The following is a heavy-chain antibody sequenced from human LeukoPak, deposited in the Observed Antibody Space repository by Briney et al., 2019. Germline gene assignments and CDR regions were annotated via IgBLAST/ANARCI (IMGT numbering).Heavy chain of an antibody. V-gene: IGHV4-4*07. Sequence: SETLSLTCSVSGGSISTYYWSWIRQPAGKGLEWIGRVYRSGDTNYNPSLKSRVTMSVDTSKNQISLRLSSVTAADTAVYYCARDDFGYPVHNGMDVWGQGTTVTVSS. J-gene: IGHJ6*02. CDR2: VYRSGDT. CDR3: ARDDFGYPVHNGMDV. CDR1: GGSISTYY. D-gene: IGHD3/OR15-3a*01.